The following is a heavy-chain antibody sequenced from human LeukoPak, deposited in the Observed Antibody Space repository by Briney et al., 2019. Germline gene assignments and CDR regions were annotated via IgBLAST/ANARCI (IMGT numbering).Heavy chain of an antibody. CDR3: ARQGLQQLLPGSNF. CDR2: IYYSGAT. Sequence: PSETLSLTCTVSGGSISSTSCYWGWIRQAPGKGLEWLASIYYSGATYYNPSLKSRLTVSGDTSNNRFSLELTSVTAADTAVYYCARQGLQQLLPGSNFWGQGTLVTVSS. J-gene: IGHJ4*02. CDR1: GGSISSTSCY. D-gene: IGHD6-13*01. V-gene: IGHV4-39*01.